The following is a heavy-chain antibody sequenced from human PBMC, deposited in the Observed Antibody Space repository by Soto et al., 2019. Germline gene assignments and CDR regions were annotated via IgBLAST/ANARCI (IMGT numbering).Heavy chain of an antibody. J-gene: IGHJ5*02. Sequence: NPSETPSLTCTVSGASMNSYHWSWIRQPAGKGLEWIGHIHSSGSTNYNPSLKSRVTMSVDTSKNQFSLRLMSLTAADTAVYYCARDQGVAAAGITWFDPWGQGSLATVSS. D-gene: IGHD6-13*01. CDR1: GASMNSYH. CDR2: IHSSGST. V-gene: IGHV4-4*07. CDR3: ARDQGVAAAGITWFDP.